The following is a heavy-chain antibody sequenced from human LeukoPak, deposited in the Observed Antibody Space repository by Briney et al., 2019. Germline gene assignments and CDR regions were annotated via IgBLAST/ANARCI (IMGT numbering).Heavy chain of an antibody. CDR1: GYTFTSYY. J-gene: IGHJ6*03. CDR3: ARGPDAGYGDYLSHYYYYYYMDV. D-gene: IGHD4-17*01. CDR2: INPSGGST. V-gene: IGHV1-46*01. Sequence: ASVKVSCTASGYTFTSYYMHWVRQAPGQGLEWMGIINPSGGSTSYAQKFQGRVTMTRDTSTSTVYMELSSLRSEDTAVYYCARGPDAGYGDYLSHYYYYYYMDVWGKGTTVTVSS.